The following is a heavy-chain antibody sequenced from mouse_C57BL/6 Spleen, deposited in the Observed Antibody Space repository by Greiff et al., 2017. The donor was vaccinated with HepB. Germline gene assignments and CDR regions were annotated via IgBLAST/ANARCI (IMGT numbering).Heavy chain of an antibody. Sequence: QVQLQQSGAELVRPGASVTLSCKASGYTFTDYEMHWVKQTPVHGLEWIGAIDPETGGTAYNQKFKGKAILTADKSSSTAYMELRSLTSEDSAVYYCTRCGYYGSSPYYFDYWGQGTTRTVSS. CDR1: GYTFTDYE. CDR2: IDPETGGT. J-gene: IGHJ2*01. CDR3: TRCGYYGSSPYYFDY. V-gene: IGHV1-15*01. D-gene: IGHD1-1*01.